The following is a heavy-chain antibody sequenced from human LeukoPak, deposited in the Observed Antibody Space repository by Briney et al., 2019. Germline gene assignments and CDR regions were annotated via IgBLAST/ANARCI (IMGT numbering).Heavy chain of an antibody. V-gene: IGHV4-61*08. J-gene: IGHJ5*02. CDR3: AKDSSGYYLGTWFDP. CDR2: IYHSGST. Sequence: PSETLSLTCTVSGGSISSGGYYWSWIRQPPGKGLECIGYIYHSGSTNYNPSLKSRVTISVDTSKKQFSLKLSSVTAADTAVYYCAKDSSGYYLGTWFDPWGQGTLVTVSS. D-gene: IGHD3-22*01. CDR1: GGSISSGGYY.